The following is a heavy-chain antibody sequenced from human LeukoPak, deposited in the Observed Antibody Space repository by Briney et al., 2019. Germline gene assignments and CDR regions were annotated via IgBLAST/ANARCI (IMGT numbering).Heavy chain of an antibody. D-gene: IGHD6-19*01. CDR1: GGSISSSNW. J-gene: IGHJ4*02. CDR3: ARRGHHRAVAGPPFDY. V-gene: IGHV4-4*02. CDR2: IYHSGST. Sequence: IPSETLSLTCAVSGGSISSSNWWSWVRQPPGKGLEWIGEIYHSGSTNYNPSLKSRVTISVDKSKNQFSLKLSSVTAADTAVYYCARRGHHRAVAGPPFDYWGQGTLVTVSS.